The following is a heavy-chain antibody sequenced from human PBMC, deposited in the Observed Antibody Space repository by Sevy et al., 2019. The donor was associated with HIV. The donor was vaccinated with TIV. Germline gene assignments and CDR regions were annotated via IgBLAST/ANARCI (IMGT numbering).Heavy chain of an antibody. D-gene: IGHD3-16*01. CDR2: ISYDGNYR. CDR3: AKNRPPGGSYFSRHAMDV. J-gene: IGHJ6*02. CDR1: GFTFSTYD. V-gene: IGHV3-30*18. Sequence: GGSLRLSCAASGFTFSTYDIHWVHQAPGKGLEWVAIISYDGNYREYADSVRGRFSMSRDNSKNTVYLQMNGLSIEDTAVYYCAKNRPPGGSYFSRHAMDVWGRGTTVTVSS.